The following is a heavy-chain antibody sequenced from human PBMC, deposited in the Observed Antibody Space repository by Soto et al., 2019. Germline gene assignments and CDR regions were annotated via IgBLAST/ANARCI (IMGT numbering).Heavy chain of an antibody. V-gene: IGHV4-59*01. D-gene: IGHD3-22*01. CDR3: ARSRGYYDSSGYYTYGMDV. J-gene: IGHJ6*02. CDR2: IYYSGST. Sequence: SETLSLTCTVSVVSISSYYWSWIRHPPGKGLEWIGYIYYSGSTNYNPSLKSRVTISVDTSKNQFSLKLSSVTAADTAVYYCARSRGYYDSSGYYTYGMDVWGQGTTVTVSS. CDR1: VVSISSYY.